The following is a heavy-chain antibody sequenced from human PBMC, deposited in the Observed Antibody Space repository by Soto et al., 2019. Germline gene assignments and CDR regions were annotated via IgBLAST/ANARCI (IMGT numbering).Heavy chain of an antibody. CDR2: IYYSGST. J-gene: IGHJ4*02. Sequence: SETLSLTCTVSGGSISSSSYYWGWIRQPPGKGLEWIGSIYYSGSTYYNPPLKSRVTISVDTSKNQFSLKLSSVTAADTAVYYCASLRSSSWADYWGQGTLVTVSS. CDR1: GGSISSSSYY. V-gene: IGHV4-39*01. D-gene: IGHD6-13*01. CDR3: ASLRSSSWADY.